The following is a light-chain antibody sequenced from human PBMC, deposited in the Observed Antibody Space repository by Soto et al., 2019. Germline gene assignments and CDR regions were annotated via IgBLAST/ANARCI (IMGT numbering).Light chain of an antibody. CDR1: QSISGW. J-gene: IGKJ5*01. V-gene: IGKV1-5*01. CDR2: DAS. Sequence: DIQMTQSPSTLSASVGDRVTITCRASQSISGWLAWYQQKPGKAPKLLVFDASSLEDGVPARFSGSGSGTEFTLTISSLQPDDFATYYCQQYNTYSTFGQGTRLEI. CDR3: QQYNTYST.